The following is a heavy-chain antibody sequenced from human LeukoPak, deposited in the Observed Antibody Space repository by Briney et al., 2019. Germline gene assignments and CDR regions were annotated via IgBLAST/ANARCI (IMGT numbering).Heavy chain of an antibody. V-gene: IGHV3-30*19. D-gene: IGHD3-10*01. CDR2: ISYDGSNK. J-gene: IGHJ5*02. Sequence: GGSLRLSCAASGFTFSSYGMHWVRQAPGKGLEWVAVISYDGSNKYYADSVKGRFTISRDNSKNTLYLQMNSLRAEDTAVYYCARGGATMVRGVKEGFDPWGQGTLVTVSS. CDR3: ARGGATMVRGVKEGFDP. CDR1: GFTFSSYG.